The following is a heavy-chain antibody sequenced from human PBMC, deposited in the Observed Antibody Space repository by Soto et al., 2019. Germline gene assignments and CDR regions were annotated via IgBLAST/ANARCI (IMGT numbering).Heavy chain of an antibody. CDR2: LSYDGSNQ. Sequence: VKLVESGGGVVQPGGSLRLSCAASGFTFNIYGMHLVRQAPDKGLDWVARLSYDGSNQYYADSVKGRFTVSRDNSKNTLFLQMNSLRADDTAVYYCAKDQASGQGSFDSWGQGTLVTVSS. V-gene: IGHV3-30*18. CDR3: AKDQASGQGSFDS. J-gene: IGHJ4*02. CDR1: GFTFNIYG.